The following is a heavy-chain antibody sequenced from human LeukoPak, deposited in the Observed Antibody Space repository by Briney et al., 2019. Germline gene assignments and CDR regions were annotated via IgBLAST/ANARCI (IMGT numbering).Heavy chain of an antibody. CDR2: IKQDGSEK. CDR1: GFTFSRLG. D-gene: IGHD3-3*01. J-gene: IGHJ3*02. Sequence: GGSLRLSCATSGFTFSRLGMQWVRQAPGKGLEWVANIKQDGSEKYYVDSVKGRFTISRDNAKNSLYLQMNSLTVEDTAVYYCARVTIFGVDDAFDIWGQGTMVTVSS. V-gene: IGHV3-7*01. CDR3: ARVTIFGVDDAFDI.